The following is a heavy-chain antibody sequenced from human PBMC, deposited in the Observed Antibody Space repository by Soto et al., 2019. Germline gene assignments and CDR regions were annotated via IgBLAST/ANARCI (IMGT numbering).Heavy chain of an antibody. CDR2: IYYSGST. D-gene: IGHD6-13*01. CDR1: GGSISSYY. Sequence: SETLSLTCTVSGGSISSYYWSWIRQPPGKGLEWIGYIYYSGSTNYNPSLKSRVTISVDTSKNQFSLKLSSVTAADTAVYYCARDVAAAENIFDYWGQGTLVTVSS. V-gene: IGHV4-59*01. CDR3: ARDVAAAENIFDY. J-gene: IGHJ4*02.